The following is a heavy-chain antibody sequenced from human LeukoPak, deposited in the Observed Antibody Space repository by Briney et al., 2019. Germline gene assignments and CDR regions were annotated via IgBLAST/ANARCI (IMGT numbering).Heavy chain of an antibody. CDR1: GYTFTGYY. D-gene: IGHD3-9*01. CDR2: INPNSGGT. J-gene: IGHJ4*02. Sequence: GASVKVSCKASGYTFTGYYMHWVRQAPGQGLEWMGRINPNSGGTNYAEKFKGRVTITRDNSISTPYLQLSRLRADDTALYYCARGPPLYYDSLTGVFDCWGPGTLVTVS. V-gene: IGHV1-2*06. CDR3: ARGPPLYYDSLTGVFDC.